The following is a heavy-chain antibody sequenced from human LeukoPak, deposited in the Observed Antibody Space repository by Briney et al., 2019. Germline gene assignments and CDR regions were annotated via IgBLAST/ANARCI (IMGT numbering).Heavy chain of an antibody. CDR3: ARAQGSGPYFDY. J-gene: IGHJ4*02. V-gene: IGHV1-2*02. CDR2: IKPNSGDT. CDR1: GYILTDYY. D-gene: IGHD2-15*01. Sequence: ASVKVSCKASGYILTDYYMHWVRQAPGQGLEWMGWIKPNSGDTNYAQKFQGRVTMTRDTSISTVYMELSSLRSEDTAVYYCARAQGSGPYFDYWGQGTLVTVSS.